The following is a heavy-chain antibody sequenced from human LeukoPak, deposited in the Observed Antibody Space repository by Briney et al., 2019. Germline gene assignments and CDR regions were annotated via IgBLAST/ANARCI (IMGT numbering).Heavy chain of an antibody. V-gene: IGHV3-11*01. J-gene: IGHJ5*02. D-gene: IGHD1-26*01. CDR1: GFTFSDYY. Sequence: GGPLRLSCAASGFTFSDYYMSWIRQAPGKGLEWVSYISSSGSTIYYADSVKGRFTISRDNAKNSLYLQMDSLRAEDTAVYYCARSWELQDWFDPWGQGTLVTVSS. CDR3: ARSWELQDWFDP. CDR2: ISSSGSTI.